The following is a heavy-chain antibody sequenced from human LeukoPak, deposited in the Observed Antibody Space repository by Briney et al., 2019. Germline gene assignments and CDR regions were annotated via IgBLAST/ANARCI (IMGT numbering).Heavy chain of an antibody. CDR3: ARVGFYASSRYYPDY. Sequence: GGSLRLSCAASGFSISSYWMTWVRQAPGKRLEWVANIKQDGNEKYYVDSVKGRFTISGDNAKNSLLLQMNSLRAEDTAVYYCARVGFYASSRYYPDYWGQGALVSVSS. CDR1: GFSISSYW. J-gene: IGHJ4*02. V-gene: IGHV3-7*01. D-gene: IGHD2-8*01. CDR2: IKQDGNEK.